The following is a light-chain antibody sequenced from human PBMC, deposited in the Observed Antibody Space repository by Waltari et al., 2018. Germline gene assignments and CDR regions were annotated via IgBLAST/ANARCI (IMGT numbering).Light chain of an antibody. Sequence: QSALTQPPSASGSPGPSVTISCPGTTSDVGGYNYVSWYHPHPGKAPKLIIYEVSERPSGVPDRFSGSKSGNTASLTVSGLQAEDEADYYCSSYVANNNPVFGGGTKLTVL. CDR1: TSDVGGYNY. V-gene: IGLV2-8*01. J-gene: IGLJ2*01. CDR2: EVS. CDR3: SSYVANNNPV.